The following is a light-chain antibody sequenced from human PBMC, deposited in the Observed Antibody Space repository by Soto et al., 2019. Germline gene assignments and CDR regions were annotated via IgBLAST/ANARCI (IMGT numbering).Light chain of an antibody. CDR1: QSISSW. J-gene: IGKJ1*01. CDR2: KAS. CDR3: QQYNNWPQT. Sequence: DIQMTQSPSTLSASVGDRVTITCRASQSISSWLAWYQQKPGKAPKLLIYKASSLESGVPSRFSGSGSGTEFTLTITSLQSEDFAVYYCQQYNNWPQTFGQGTKVDI. V-gene: IGKV1-5*03.